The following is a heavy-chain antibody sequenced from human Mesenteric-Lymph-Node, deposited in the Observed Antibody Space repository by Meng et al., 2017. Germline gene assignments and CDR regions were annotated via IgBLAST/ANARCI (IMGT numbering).Heavy chain of an antibody. V-gene: IGHV1-18*01. CDR3: AASSSSWYQNWFDP. D-gene: IGHD6-13*01. CDR2: ISAYNGNT. J-gene: IGHJ5*02. CDR1: GYTFTSYG. Sequence: QVCLGQFEAEGKKPGAPVKVSCKAFGYTFTSYGISWVRQDPGQALEWMGWISAYNGNTSYAKKLQGRVTMTTDTSTSTAYMELRSLRSDDTAVYYCAASSSSWYQNWFDPWGQGTLVTVSS.